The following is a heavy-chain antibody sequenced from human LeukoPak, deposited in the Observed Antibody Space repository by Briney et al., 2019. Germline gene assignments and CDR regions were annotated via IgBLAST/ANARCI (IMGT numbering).Heavy chain of an antibody. CDR1: GFTFSSYS. D-gene: IGHD5-24*01. CDR2: ISSSSSYI. Sequence: PGGSLRLSCAASGFTFSSYSMNWVRQAPGKGLEWVSSISSSSSYIYYADSVKGRFTISRDNAKNSLYLQMNSLRAEDTAVYYCAKDRLLSDGYKAPENYGMDVWGQGTTVTVSS. J-gene: IGHJ6*02. CDR3: AKDRLLSDGYKAPENYGMDV. V-gene: IGHV3-21*01.